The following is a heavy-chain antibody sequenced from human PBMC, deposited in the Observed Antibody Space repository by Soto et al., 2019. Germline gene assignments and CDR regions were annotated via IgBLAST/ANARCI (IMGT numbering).Heavy chain of an antibody. CDR1: GGTFSSYT. CDR2: IIPILGIA. Sequence: QVQLVQSGAEVKKPGSSVKVSCKASGGTFSSYTISWVRQAPGQGLEWMGRIIPILGIANYAQKFQGRVTITADKSTSTAYMELSSLRSVDTAVYYCARDDGLAYCGGDCYSWGQGTLVTVSS. V-gene: IGHV1-69*02. CDR3: ARDDGLAYCGGDCYS. D-gene: IGHD2-21*02. J-gene: IGHJ4*02.